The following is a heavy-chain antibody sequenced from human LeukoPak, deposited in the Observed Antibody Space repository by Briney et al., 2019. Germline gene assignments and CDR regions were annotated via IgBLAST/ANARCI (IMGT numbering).Heavy chain of an antibody. Sequence: GGSLRLSCAASGFTFSNAWMSWVRQAPGKGLEWVGRIKSKTDGGTTDYAAPVKGRFTISRDDSNNSLYLQMNSLKTEDTAMYYCARASYGSGSYYYDYWGQGTLVTVSS. CDR2: IKSKTDGGTT. V-gene: IGHV3-15*01. CDR3: ARASYGSGSYYYDY. D-gene: IGHD3-10*01. J-gene: IGHJ4*02. CDR1: GFTFSNAW.